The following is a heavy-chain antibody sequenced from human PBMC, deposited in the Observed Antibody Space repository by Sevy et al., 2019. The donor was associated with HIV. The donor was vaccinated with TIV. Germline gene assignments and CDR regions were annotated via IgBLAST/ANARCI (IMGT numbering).Heavy chain of an antibody. CDR3: ARESSSDWYLDY. Sequence: GWSLRLSCAASGFTFSDYYMSWIRQAPGKGLEWVSYISSSGSTIYYADSVKGRFTISRDNAKNSLYLQMNSLRAEDTAVYYCARESSSDWYLDYWGQGTLVTVSS. CDR1: GFTFSDYY. CDR2: ISSSGSTI. J-gene: IGHJ4*02. D-gene: IGHD2-2*01. V-gene: IGHV3-11*04.